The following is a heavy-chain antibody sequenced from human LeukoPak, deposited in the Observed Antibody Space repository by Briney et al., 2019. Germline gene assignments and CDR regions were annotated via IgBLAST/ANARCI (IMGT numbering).Heavy chain of an antibody. D-gene: IGHD2-8*02. J-gene: IGHJ4*02. Sequence: GGSLRLSCAASGFTFSSYWMHWVRQAPGKGLVWVSRINTDGSSTSYADSVKGRFTISRDNAKNTLYLQMNSLRAEDTAVYYCAREVVVYAAFDYWGQGTLVTVSS. CDR3: AREVVVYAAFDY. V-gene: IGHV3-74*01. CDR1: GFTFSSYW. CDR2: INTDGSST.